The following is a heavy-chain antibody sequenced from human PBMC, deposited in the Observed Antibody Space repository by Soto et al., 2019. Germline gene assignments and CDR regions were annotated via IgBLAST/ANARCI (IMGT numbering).Heavy chain of an antibody. CDR3: ARDDTAMAKVGYYYYGMDV. CDR2: ISYDGSNK. V-gene: IGHV3-30-3*01. Sequence: QVQLVESGGGVVQPGRSLRLSCAASGFTFSSYAMHWVRQAPGKGLEWVAVISYDGSNKYYADSVKGRFTISRDNSKHPLYLQMHSLRAEDTAVYYCARDDTAMAKVGYYYYGMDVWGQGTTVTVSS. J-gene: IGHJ6*02. CDR1: GFTFSSYA. D-gene: IGHD5-18*01.